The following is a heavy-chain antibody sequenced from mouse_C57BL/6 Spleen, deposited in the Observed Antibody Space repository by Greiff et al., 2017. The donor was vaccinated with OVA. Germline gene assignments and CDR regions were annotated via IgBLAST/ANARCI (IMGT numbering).Heavy chain of an antibody. Sequence: QVQLKQSGPELVKPGASVKISCKASGYAFSSSWMNWVKQRPGKGLEWIGRIFPGDGDTNYTGTFKGKATLTADKSSSTDYMQLSRMSSEDSAVYFCARSPNYGSSFDYWGQGTTLTVSS. V-gene: IGHV1-82*01. CDR2: IFPGDGDT. J-gene: IGHJ2*01. CDR3: ARSPNYGSSFDY. D-gene: IGHD1-1*01. CDR1: GYAFSSSW.